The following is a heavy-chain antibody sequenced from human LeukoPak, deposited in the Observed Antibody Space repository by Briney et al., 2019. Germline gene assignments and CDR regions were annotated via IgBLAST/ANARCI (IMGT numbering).Heavy chain of an antibody. J-gene: IGHJ3*02. CDR3: TKGSGTNAFDI. Sequence: PGGSLRLSCAASGFTFSSYAMSWVRQAPGKGLEWVSAISAGGGSPYYADSVKGRFTISRDNSKSTLHLQMNTLRAEDTAVYYCTKGSGTNAFDIWGQGTLVTVSS. D-gene: IGHD2-8*01. V-gene: IGHV3-23*01. CDR2: ISAGGGSP. CDR1: GFTFSSYA.